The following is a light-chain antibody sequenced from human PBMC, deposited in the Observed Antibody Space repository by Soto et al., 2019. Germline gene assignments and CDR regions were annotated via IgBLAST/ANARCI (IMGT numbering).Light chain of an antibody. CDR2: AAS. CDR1: QSVNSRN. J-gene: IGKJ2*01. CDR3: QQFASSPL. Sequence: EIVLTQSPGTLSLSPGERATLSCRASQSVNSRNLAWYQQKPGQAPRLLIYAASSRATGIPDRFSGSGSGTDFTLTICRLEPDDFAVYYCQQFASSPLFGQGTKLEIK. V-gene: IGKV3-20*01.